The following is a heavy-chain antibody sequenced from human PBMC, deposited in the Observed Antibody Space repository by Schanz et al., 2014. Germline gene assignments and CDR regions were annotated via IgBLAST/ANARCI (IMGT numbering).Heavy chain of an antibody. D-gene: IGHD4-17*01. CDR2: INGDGSRT. CDR1: GFTFSSYS. V-gene: IGHV3-74*02. J-gene: IGHJ3*02. CDR3: ARKMKLGVYGGKGHDSLDI. Sequence: EVQLVESGGGLVQPGGSLRLSCAASGFTFSSYSMNWVRQAPGKGLVWVSRINGDGSRTAYADSVKGRFTISRDNAKNTRYLQMNSLRAEDTAVYYCARKMKLGVYGGKGHDSLDIWGQGTMVTVSS.